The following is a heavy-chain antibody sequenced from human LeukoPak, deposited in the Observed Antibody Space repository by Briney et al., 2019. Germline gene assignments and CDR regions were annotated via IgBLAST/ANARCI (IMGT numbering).Heavy chain of an antibody. CDR2: IYHSGST. V-gene: IGHV4-30-2*01. CDR3: ARDSGIAAAGTFPLAY. CDR1: GGSISSGGYS. J-gene: IGHJ4*02. Sequence: SQTLSLTCAVSGGSISSGGYSWSWIRQPPGKGLEWIGYIYHSGSTYYNPSLKSRVTMSVDTSKNQFSLKLSSVTAADTAVYYCARDSGIAAAGTFPLAYWGQGTLVTVSS. D-gene: IGHD6-13*01.